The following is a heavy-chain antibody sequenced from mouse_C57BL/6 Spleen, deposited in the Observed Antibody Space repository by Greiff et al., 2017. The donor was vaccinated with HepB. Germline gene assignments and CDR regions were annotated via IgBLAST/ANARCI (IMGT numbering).Heavy chain of an antibody. CDR2: IDPSDSYT. CDR3: ARTAQATSMDY. J-gene: IGHJ4*01. V-gene: IGHV1-69*01. CDR1: GYTFTSYW. Sequence: QVQLQQSGAELVMPGASVKLSCKASGYTFTSYWMHWVKQRPGQGLEWIGEIDPSDSYTNYNQKFKGKSTLTVDKSSSTAYMQLSSLTSEDSAVYYCARTAQATSMDYWGPGTSVTVSS. D-gene: IGHD3-2*02.